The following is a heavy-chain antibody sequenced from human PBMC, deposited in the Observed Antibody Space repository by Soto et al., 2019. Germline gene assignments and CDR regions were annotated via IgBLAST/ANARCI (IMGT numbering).Heavy chain of an antibody. Sequence: ASVKVSCKASGYTFTSYDINWVRQATGQGLEWMGWMNPNSGNTGYAQKFQGRVTMTRNTSISTAYMELSSLRSEDTAVYYCARLGWFGELSQDYYYYYYMDFWGKGTTVTVSS. V-gene: IGHV1-8*01. CDR3: ARLGWFGELSQDYYYYYYMDF. CDR2: MNPNSGNT. J-gene: IGHJ6*03. D-gene: IGHD3-10*01. CDR1: GYTFTSYD.